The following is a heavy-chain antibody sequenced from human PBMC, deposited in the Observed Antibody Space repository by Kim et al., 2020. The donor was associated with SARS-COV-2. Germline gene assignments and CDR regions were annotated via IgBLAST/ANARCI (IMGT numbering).Heavy chain of an antibody. J-gene: IGHJ4*03. CDR2: ISYDGSNK. CDR1: GFTFSSYA. CDR3: ARGGSGSYLNLPCGCSYFDY. V-gene: IGHV3-30*04. Sequence: GGSLRLSCAASGFTFSSYAMHWVRQAPGKGLEWVAVISYDGSNKYYADSVKGRFTISRDNSKNTLYLQMNSLRAEDTAVYYCARGGSGSYLNLPCGCSYFDYWGQGTLVTVSS. D-gene: IGHD1-26*01.